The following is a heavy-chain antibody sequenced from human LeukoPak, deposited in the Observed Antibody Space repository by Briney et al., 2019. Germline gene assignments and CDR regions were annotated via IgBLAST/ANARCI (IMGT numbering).Heavy chain of an antibody. J-gene: IGHJ4*02. CDR3: AKIVVPGAIDY. CDR1: GFILSSYA. CDR2: ISGSGDSA. D-gene: IGHD2-2*01. Sequence: RGCLRPSCAASGFILSSYAMSWVRQAPGKGLEWVSSISGSGDSAYFAASVKGRFTISRDNSKNTLYLQMSSLRAEDTAVYYCAKIVVPGAIDYWGQGTLVTVSS. V-gene: IGHV3-23*01.